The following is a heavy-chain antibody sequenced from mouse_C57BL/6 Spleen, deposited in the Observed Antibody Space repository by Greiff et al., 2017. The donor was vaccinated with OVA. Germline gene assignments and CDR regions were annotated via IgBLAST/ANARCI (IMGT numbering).Heavy chain of an antibody. D-gene: IGHD2-2*01. CDR1: GLSLSTSGMG. CDR2: IYWDDDK. V-gene: IGHV8-12*01. J-gene: IGHJ4*01. CDR3: ARRGGYGYHPYYAMDY. Sequence: LKESGPGILQSSQTLSLTCSFSGLSLSTSGMGVSWIRQPPGKGLEWLAHIYWDDDKSYNPSLKSRLTISKDTSRNQVFLKITRVDTADTATYYCARRGGYGYHPYYAMDYWGQGTSVTVSS.